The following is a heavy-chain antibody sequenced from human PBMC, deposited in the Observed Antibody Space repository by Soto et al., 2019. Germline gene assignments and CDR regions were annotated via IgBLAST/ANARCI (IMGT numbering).Heavy chain of an antibody. V-gene: IGHV4-39*01. D-gene: IGHD5-12*01. CDR2: IYYSGST. CDR3: ARSGYDYYYYMDV. Sequence: SETLSLTCTVSGGSISSSSYYWGWIRQPPGKGLEWIGSIYYSGSTYYNPSLKSRVTISVDTSKNQFSLKLSSVTAADTAVYYCARSGYDYYYYMDVWGKGTTVTVSS. CDR1: GGSISSSSYY. J-gene: IGHJ6*03.